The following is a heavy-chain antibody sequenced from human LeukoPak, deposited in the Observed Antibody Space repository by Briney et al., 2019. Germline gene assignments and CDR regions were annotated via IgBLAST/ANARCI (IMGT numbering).Heavy chain of an antibody. Sequence: GRSLRLSCTTSGFTFGGYALSWVRQAPGKGLEWVGFIRSKAYGGTTEYAASVKGRFTISRDDSKSIAYLQMNSLKTKDTAVYYCTRDRAYYYDSSGYYYCYFWGQGTLVTVSS. CDR3: TRDRAYYYDSSGYYYCYF. J-gene: IGHJ4*02. V-gene: IGHV3-49*04. D-gene: IGHD3-22*01. CDR2: IRSKAYGGTT. CDR1: GFTFGGYA.